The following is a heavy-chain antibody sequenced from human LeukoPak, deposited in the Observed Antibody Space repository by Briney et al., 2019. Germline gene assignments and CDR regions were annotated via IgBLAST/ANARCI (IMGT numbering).Heavy chain of an antibody. CDR2: ISGSGGST. D-gene: IGHD3-9*01. CDR3: AKDWWSYDILTGYYAFDY. J-gene: IGHJ4*02. CDR1: GFTFSSYA. Sequence: PGGSLRLSCAASGFTFSSYAMSWVRQAPGKGLEWVSAISGSGGSTYYADSVKGRFTISRDNSKNTLYLQMNSLRAEDTAVYYCAKDWWSYDILTGYYAFDYWGQGTLVTVSS. V-gene: IGHV3-23*01.